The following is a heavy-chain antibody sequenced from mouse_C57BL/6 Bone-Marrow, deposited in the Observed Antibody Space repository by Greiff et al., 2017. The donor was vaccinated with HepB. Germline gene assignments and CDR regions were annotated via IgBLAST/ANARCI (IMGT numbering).Heavy chain of an antibody. J-gene: IGHJ2*01. V-gene: IGHV5-6*01. D-gene: IGHD1-1*01. CDR3: ARITTVVAIDY. CDR1: GFTFSSYG. Sequence: EVKLMESGGDLVKPGGSLKLSCAASGFTFSSYGMSWVRQTPDKRLEWVATISSGGSYTYYQDSVKGRFTISRDNAKNTLYRQMSSLKSEDTAMYYCARITTVVAIDYWGQGTTLTVSS. CDR2: ISSGGSYT.